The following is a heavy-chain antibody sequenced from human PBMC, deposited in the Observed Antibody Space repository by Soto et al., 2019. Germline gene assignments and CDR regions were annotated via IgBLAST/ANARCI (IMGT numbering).Heavy chain of an antibody. CDR2: IYYSGST. J-gene: IGHJ4*02. CDR3: ARTFSTCLDY. Sequence: SETLFLTCTVSGGSISSGDYYWSWIRQPPGKGLEWIGYIYYSGSTYYNPSLKSRVTISVDTSKNQFSLKLSSVTAADTAVYYCARTFSTCLDYWGQGTLVTVSS. CDR1: GGSISSGDYY. V-gene: IGHV4-30-4*01.